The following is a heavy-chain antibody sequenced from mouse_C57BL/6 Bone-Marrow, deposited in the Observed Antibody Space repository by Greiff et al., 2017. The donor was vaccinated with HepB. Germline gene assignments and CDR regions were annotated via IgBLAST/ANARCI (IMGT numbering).Heavy chain of an antibody. CDR1: GFTFSSYA. V-gene: IGHV5-4*01. Sequence: VQLQESGGGLVKPGGSLKLSCAASGFTFSSYAMSWVRQTPEKRLEWVATISDGGSYTYYPDNVKGRFTISRDNAKNNLYLQMSHLKSEDTAMYYCARDRIYYYGSSSYYYAMDYWGQGTSVTVSS. CDR3: ARDRIYYYGSSSYYYAMDY. CDR2: ISDGGSYT. D-gene: IGHD1-1*01. J-gene: IGHJ4*01.